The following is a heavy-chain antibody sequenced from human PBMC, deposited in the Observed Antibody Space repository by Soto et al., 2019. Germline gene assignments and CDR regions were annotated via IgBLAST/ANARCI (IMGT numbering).Heavy chain of an antibody. CDR1: GYTFTSYG. J-gene: IGHJ4*02. D-gene: IGHD5-18*01. Sequence: QVQLVQSGAEVKKPGASVKVSCKASGYTFTSYGISWVRQAPGQGLEWMGWISAYNGNTNYAQKLQGRVTMTTDTSTSTAYMELRSLRSDDTAVYYCARDEPGWIQLWFTTVPRFDYWGQGTLVTVSS. CDR3: ARDEPGWIQLWFTTVPRFDY. CDR2: ISAYNGNT. V-gene: IGHV1-18*04.